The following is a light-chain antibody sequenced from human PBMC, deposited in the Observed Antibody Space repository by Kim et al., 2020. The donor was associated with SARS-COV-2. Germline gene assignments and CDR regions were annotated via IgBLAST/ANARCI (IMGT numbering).Light chain of an antibody. CDR2: DAS. CDR1: QGISTW. CDR3: QQTDSFPYT. J-gene: IGKJ2*01. Sequence: ASVGDRVTFTCRASQGISTWLAWYQQIPGKAPALLIYDASTLQYGVSSRFSGSGYGSDFTLTISSLQPEDFATYYCQQTDSFPYTFGQGTKVDIK. V-gene: IGKV1-12*01.